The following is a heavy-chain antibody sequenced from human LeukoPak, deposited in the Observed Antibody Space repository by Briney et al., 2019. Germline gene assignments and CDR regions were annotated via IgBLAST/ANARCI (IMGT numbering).Heavy chain of an antibody. V-gene: IGHV1-69*05. J-gene: IGHJ6*02. Sequence: SVKVSCKASGGTFSSYAISWVRQAPGQGLEWMGEIIPIFGTANYAQKFQERVTITRDMSTSTAYMELSSLRSEDTAVYYCAAGGITIFGVALYYYYGMDVWGQGTTVTVSS. CDR2: IIPIFGTA. CDR1: GGTFSSYA. D-gene: IGHD3-3*01. CDR3: AAGGITIFGVALYYYYGMDV.